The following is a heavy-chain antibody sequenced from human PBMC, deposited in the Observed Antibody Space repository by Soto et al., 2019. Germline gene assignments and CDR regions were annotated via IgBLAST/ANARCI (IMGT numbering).Heavy chain of an antibody. CDR1: GFTFSSYS. CDR3: SKWSGFGDA. V-gene: IGHV3-23*01. Sequence: PGGSLRLSCAASGFTFSSYSMTWVRQAPGKGLEWVSGISDSGGNTWYADSVKGRFTISRDNSKNTLFLQVNSLRAEDTAVYFCSKWSGFGDAWGQGTLVTVSS. D-gene: IGHD3-10*01. J-gene: IGHJ5*02. CDR2: ISDSGGNT.